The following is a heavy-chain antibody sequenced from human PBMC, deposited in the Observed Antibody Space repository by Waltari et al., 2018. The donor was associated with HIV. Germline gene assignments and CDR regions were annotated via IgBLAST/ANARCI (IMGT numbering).Heavy chain of an antibody. Sequence: QLQLQESGPGLVKPSETLSLTCTVPGGAISSSTYFWGWIRQPPGKGLECIGSIYHSGSTYYNPSLKSRVTISVDTSKSQFSLKLSSVTAADTAVYYCASTGYTYGLDYWGQGTLVTVSS. J-gene: IGHJ4*02. D-gene: IGHD5-18*01. CDR1: GGAISSSTYF. CDR2: IYHSGST. CDR3: ASTGYTYGLDY. V-gene: IGHV4-39*01.